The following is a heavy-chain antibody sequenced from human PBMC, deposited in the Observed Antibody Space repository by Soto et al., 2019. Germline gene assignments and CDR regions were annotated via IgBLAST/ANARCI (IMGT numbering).Heavy chain of an antibody. CDR2: IYYSGST. J-gene: IGHJ2*01. CDR3: ARDDGDRIYWYFDL. Sequence: QVQLQESGPGLVKPSETLSLTCTVSGGSISSYYWSWIRQPPGKGLEWIGYIYYSGSTNYNTSLKSRVTISVDTSKNQFSLKLSSVTAADTAVYYCARDDGDRIYWYFDLWGRGTLVTVSS. CDR1: GGSISSYY. D-gene: IGHD4-17*01. V-gene: IGHV4-59*01.